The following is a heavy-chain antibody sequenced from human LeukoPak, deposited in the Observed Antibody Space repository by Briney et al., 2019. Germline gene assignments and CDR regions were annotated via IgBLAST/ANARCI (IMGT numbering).Heavy chain of an antibody. D-gene: IGHD6-13*01. J-gene: IGHJ4*02. CDR2: MTGSAGST. CDR3: AKEQQLESKLDY. Sequence: GGSLRLSCAASGFTFSTYAMSWVRQAPGKGLEWVSSMTGSAGSTYYADSVKGRFTISRDNSKNTLYLQMNSLRAEDTAVYYCAKEQQLESKLDYWGQGTLVTVSA. V-gene: IGHV3-23*01. CDR1: GFTFSTYA.